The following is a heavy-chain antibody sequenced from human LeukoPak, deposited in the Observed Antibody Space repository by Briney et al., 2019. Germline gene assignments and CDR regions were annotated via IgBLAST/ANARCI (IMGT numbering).Heavy chain of an antibody. CDR1: GGSISSYY. D-gene: IGHD3-10*01. CDR3: ASLPMVRGVHD. V-gene: IGHV4-59*01. J-gene: IGHJ4*02. CDR2: MYYSGST. Sequence: PSETLSLTCTVSGGSISSYYWSWIRQPPGKGLEWVGYMYYSGSTNYNPSLKSRVTISVDTSKNQFSLKLSSVTAADTAVYYCASLPMVRGVHDCGQGTLVTVSS.